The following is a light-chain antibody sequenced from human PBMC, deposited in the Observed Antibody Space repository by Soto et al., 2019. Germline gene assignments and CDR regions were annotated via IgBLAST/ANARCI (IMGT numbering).Light chain of an antibody. V-gene: IGLV7-46*01. Sequence: QAVVTQEPSLSVSPGGTVTLTCASSTGAVTSGNFPYWFQQKPGQAPRTLIYETSNKHSWPPARFSGSLLGGKAALTLSGAQPEDDDEYYCLLSVRGPRVFGGGTKLTVL. J-gene: IGLJ3*02. CDR3: LLSVRGPRV. CDR2: ETS. CDR1: TGAVTSGNF.